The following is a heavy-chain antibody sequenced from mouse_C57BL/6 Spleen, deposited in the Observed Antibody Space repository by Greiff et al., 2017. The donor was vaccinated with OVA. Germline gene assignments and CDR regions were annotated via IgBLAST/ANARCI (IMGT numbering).Heavy chain of an antibody. CDR3: ARSISGLDY. V-gene: IGHV1-52*01. J-gene: IGHJ2*01. CDR2: IDPSDSQT. CDR1: GYTFTSYW. D-gene: IGHD2-10*02. Sequence: VQLQQPGAELVRPGSSVKLSCKASGYTFTSYWMHWVKQRPIQGLEWIGNIDPSDSQTHYNQKFKDKATLTVDKSSSTAYMQLSSLTSEDSAVYYCARSISGLDYWGQGTTLTVSS.